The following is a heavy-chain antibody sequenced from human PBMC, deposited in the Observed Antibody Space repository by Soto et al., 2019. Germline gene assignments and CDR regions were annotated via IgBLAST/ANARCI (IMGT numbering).Heavy chain of an antibody. Sequence: EVQLVESGGGLVKPGGSLRLSCAASGFTFSSYSMNWVRQAPGKGLEWVSSISSSSSYIYYADSVKGRFTISRDNAKNCLYLPMNSLRADDTAVYYCARDHLSCDTSGYFNWGQGTLVTVSS. CDR3: ARDHLSCDTSGYFN. J-gene: IGHJ4*02. CDR1: GFTFSSYS. CDR2: ISSSSSYI. D-gene: IGHD3-22*01. V-gene: IGHV3-21*01.